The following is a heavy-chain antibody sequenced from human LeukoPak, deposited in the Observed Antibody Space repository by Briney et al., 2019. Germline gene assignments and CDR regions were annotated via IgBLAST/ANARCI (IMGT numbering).Heavy chain of an antibody. CDR2: INTNTGIP. V-gene: IGHV7-4-1*02. J-gene: IGHJ5*02. D-gene: IGHD6-13*01. CDR1: GYTFTSYA. CDR3: ARGPYSSSWSGWFDP. Sequence: ASVKVSCKASGYTFTSYAMNWVRQAPGQGLEWMGWINTNTGIPTYAQGFTGRFVFSLDTSVSTAYLQISSLKAEDTAVYFCARGPYSSSWSGWFDPWGQGTLVTVSS.